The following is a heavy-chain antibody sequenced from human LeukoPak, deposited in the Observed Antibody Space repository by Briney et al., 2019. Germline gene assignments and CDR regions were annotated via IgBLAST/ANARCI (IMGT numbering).Heavy chain of an antibody. V-gene: IGHV3-30*18. J-gene: IGHJ3*02. D-gene: IGHD3-10*01. Sequence: GGSPRLSCAASGFTFSTYGMHWGRQGPGKGLEWVAVISYDGSTKYYADSVRGRFTISRDNSKNTLYLQMNSLRAEDTAVYYCAKDFGELLYGDSFDIWGQGTMVTVSS. CDR1: GFTFSTYG. CDR2: ISYDGSTK. CDR3: AKDFGELLYGDSFDI.